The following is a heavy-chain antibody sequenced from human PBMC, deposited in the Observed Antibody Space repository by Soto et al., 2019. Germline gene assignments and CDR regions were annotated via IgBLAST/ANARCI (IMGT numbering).Heavy chain of an antibody. J-gene: IGHJ4*02. CDR2: IYNSGST. CDR1: RGSMRSASFY. Sequence: SETLSLTCTVSRGSMRSASFYGGWNRQPPGKGLEWIGYIYNSGSTYYNPSLKSRVTISVDTSKNQFSLKLSSVTAADTAVYYCARAGAATLSDYWGQGTLVTVSS. D-gene: IGHD2-15*01. V-gene: IGHV4-61*01. CDR3: ARAGAATLSDY.